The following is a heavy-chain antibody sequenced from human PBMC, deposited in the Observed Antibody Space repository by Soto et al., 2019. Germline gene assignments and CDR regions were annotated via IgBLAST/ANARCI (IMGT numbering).Heavy chain of an antibody. Sequence: GGSLRLSCAASGFTFSSYDMHWVRQATGQGLEWVSAIGTAGDTYYPGSVKGRFTISRENANNSLYLQMNRLIAGDTAEYYCARGPPTLAAWNWFDPWGQGTLVTVSS. D-gene: IGHD6-13*01. V-gene: IGHV3-13*01. CDR2: IGTAGDT. J-gene: IGHJ5*02. CDR3: ARGPPTLAAWNWFDP. CDR1: GFTFSSYD.